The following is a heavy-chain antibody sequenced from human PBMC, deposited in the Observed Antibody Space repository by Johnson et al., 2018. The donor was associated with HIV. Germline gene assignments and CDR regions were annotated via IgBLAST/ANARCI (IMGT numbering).Heavy chain of an antibody. V-gene: IGHV3-13*01. CDR3: ARGSRYTYDHDDAHLLHAFDI. CDR1: GFSLSDYD. Sequence: VQLVESGGGVVQPGRSLRLSCAASGFSLSDYDMHWVRQHIGKGLEWVSGIGTAGDTYYPGSVKGRFTISRENAKNSLYLQMNSLRAGDTAVYYCARGSRYTYDHDDAHLLHAFDIWGQGAMVSVSA. J-gene: IGHJ3*02. D-gene: IGHD3-22*01. CDR2: IGTAGDT.